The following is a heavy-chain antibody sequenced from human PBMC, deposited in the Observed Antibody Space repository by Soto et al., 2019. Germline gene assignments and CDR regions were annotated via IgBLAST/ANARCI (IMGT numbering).Heavy chain of an antibody. D-gene: IGHD4-17*01. CDR2: ISAYNGNT. V-gene: IGHV1-18*01. Sequence: QVQLVQSGAEVKKPGASVKVSCKASGYTFTTYGISWVRPAPGQGLEWMGWISAYNGNTNYALKFQGRVTMTTDTSTSTAYMELRSLRSDDTAVYYCARSGDPVDYFYYNGMAVWGQGTTVTVSS. CDR3: ARSGDPVDYFYYNGMAV. CDR1: GYTFTTYG. J-gene: IGHJ6*02.